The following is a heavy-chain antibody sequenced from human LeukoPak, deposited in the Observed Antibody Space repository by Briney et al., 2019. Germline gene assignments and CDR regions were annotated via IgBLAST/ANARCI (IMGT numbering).Heavy chain of an antibody. V-gene: IGHV3-21*01. Sequence: GGSLRLSCAASGFTFSSYSMNWVRQAPGKGLEWVSSISSSSSDIYHADSVRGRFTTSRDNAKNSLYLQMNSLRAEDTAVYYCARDYYDSSGYYYYYYYGMDVWGQGTTVTVSS. D-gene: IGHD3-22*01. CDR2: ISSSSSDI. CDR3: ARDYYDSSGYYYYYYYGMDV. CDR1: GFTFSSYS. J-gene: IGHJ6*02.